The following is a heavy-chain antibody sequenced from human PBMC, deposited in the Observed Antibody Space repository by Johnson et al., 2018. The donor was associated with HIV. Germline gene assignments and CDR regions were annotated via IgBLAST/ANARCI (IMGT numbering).Heavy chain of an antibody. J-gene: IGHJ3*02. V-gene: IGHV3-66*01. D-gene: IGHD5-24*01. Sequence: VQLVESGGGLVQPGGSLRLSCAASGIIFSDYYMSWIRQAPGKGLAWVSVISSGGDTYYADSVRGSFTISRDNSKNTLYLQMNSLRAEDTAVYYCARACRDGYTCDAFDIWGQGTMVTVSS. CDR3: ARACRDGYTCDAFDI. CDR2: ISSGGDT. CDR1: GIIFSDYY.